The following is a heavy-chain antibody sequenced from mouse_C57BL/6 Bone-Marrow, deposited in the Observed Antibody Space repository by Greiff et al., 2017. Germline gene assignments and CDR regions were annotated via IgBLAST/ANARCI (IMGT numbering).Heavy chain of an antibody. CDR2: IFPGSGST. CDR1: GYTFTDYY. J-gene: IGHJ3*01. Sequence: QVQLQQSGPELVKPGASVKISCKASGYTFTDYYINWVKQRPGQGLEWIGWIFPGSGSTYYNEKFKGKATLTVDKSSSTASMLLSSLTSEDSAVXFCAREGAGIDYWGQGTLVTVSA. CDR3: AREGAGIDY. V-gene: IGHV1-75*01. D-gene: IGHD3-3*01.